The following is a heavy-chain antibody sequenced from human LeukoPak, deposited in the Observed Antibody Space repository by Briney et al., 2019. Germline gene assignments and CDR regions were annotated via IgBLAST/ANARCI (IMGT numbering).Heavy chain of an antibody. CDR2: IWSDATNQ. CDR3: AKYAQRGFDYSHSLEH. CDR1: GFTFSHFG. Sequence: PGTSLRLTCEASGFTFSHFGMHWVRQAPGKGLEWVAVIWSDATNQYYGDSVKGRFTISRDNFKKTVSLQMDSLRAEDTAVYYCAKYAQRGFDYSHSLEHWGQGALVTVSS. J-gene: IGHJ4*02. D-gene: IGHD4-11*01. V-gene: IGHV3-33*06.